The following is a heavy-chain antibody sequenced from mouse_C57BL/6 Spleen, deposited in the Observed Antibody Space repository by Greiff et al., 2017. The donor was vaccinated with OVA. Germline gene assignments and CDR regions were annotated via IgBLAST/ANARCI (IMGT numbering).Heavy chain of an antibody. CDR2: IDPNSGGT. J-gene: IGHJ2*01. Sequence: QVQLQQPGAELVKPGASVNLSCKASGYTFTSYWMHWVKQRPGRGLEWIGRIDPNSGGTKYNEKFKSKATLTVDKPSSTAYMQLSSLTSEDSAVYYCARGVYYDYDDDLYFDYWGQGTTLTVSS. CDR1: GYTFTSYW. CDR3: ARGVYYDYDDDLYFDY. V-gene: IGHV1-72*01. D-gene: IGHD2-4*01.